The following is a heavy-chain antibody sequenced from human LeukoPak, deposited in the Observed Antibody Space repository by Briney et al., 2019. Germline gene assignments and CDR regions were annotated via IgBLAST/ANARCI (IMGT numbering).Heavy chain of an antibody. Sequence: GGSLRLSCAASGFIFNNYGLIWVRQAPGKGLEWVSAISNDCGGTTYADFVEDRFTIYRDNSKNTLFLQMNSLRADETALYYCAKGGSGYFADLWGQGTLVTVSS. CDR2: ISNDCGGT. CDR1: GFIFNNYG. D-gene: IGHD3-22*01. CDR3: AKGGSGYFADL. V-gene: IGHV3-23*01. J-gene: IGHJ5*02.